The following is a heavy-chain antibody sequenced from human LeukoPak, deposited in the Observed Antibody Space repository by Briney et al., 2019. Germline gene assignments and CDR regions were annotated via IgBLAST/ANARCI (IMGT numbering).Heavy chain of an antibody. CDR3: ARYSSSWNAFDI. CDR1: GGSISSSSYY. CDR2: IYYSGST. V-gene: IGHV4-39*01. J-gene: IGHJ3*02. D-gene: IGHD6-13*01. Sequence: SETLSLTCTVSGGSISSSSYYWGWIRQPPGKGLEWIGSIYYSGSTYYNPSLKSRVTIPVDTSKNQFSLKLSSVTAADTAVYYCARYSSSWNAFDIWGQGTMVTVSS.